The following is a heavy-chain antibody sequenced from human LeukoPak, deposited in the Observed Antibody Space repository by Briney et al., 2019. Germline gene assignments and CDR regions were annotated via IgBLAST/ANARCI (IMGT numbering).Heavy chain of an antibody. CDR1: GGSISGYY. J-gene: IGHJ5*02. CDR2: IYYSGST. Sequence: PSETLSLTCTVSGGSISGYYWSWIRQSPGKGLEWIGYIYYSGSTNYNPSLKSRVTMSVDTSKNHYSLKVSSVTAADTAVYYCARAVVVAATVKWFDPWGQGTLVTVSS. D-gene: IGHD2-15*01. V-gene: IGHV4-59*01. CDR3: ARAVVVAATVKWFDP.